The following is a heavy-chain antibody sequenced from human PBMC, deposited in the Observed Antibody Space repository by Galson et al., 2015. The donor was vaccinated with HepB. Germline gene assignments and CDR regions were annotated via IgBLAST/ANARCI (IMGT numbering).Heavy chain of an antibody. CDR2: IYWDDDK. CDR1: GFSLSTSGVG. CDR3: AHEEVTQSFDY. Sequence: PALVKPTQTLTLTCTFSGFSLSTSGVGVGWIRQPPGKALEWLALIYWDDDKRYSPSLKSRLAITKDTSKNQVVLTMTNMDPVDTATYYCAHEEVTQSFDYWGQGTLVTVSS. J-gene: IGHJ4*02. D-gene: IGHD5-18*01. V-gene: IGHV2-5*02.